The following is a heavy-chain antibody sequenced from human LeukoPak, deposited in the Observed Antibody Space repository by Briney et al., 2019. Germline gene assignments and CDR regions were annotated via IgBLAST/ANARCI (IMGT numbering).Heavy chain of an antibody. D-gene: IGHD3-16*01. CDR1: EFTLSTYD. V-gene: IGHV3-64*01. J-gene: IGHJ4*02. Sequence: GGSLRLSCAASEFTLSTYDMHWVRQAPGKGLEFVSGISSNGGSTKYANSVKGRFTISRDNSKSTLYLQMGSLRTEDMAVYYCARDWALDYWGQGTLVTVSS. CDR2: ISSNGGST. CDR3: ARDWALDY.